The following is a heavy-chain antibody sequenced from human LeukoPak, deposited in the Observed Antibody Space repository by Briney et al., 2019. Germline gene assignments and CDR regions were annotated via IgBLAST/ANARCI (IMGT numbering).Heavy chain of an antibody. D-gene: IGHD6-13*01. CDR2: IYNRGST. CDR1: GDSISNYY. J-gene: IGHJ4*02. Sequence: PSETLSLTCTVSGDSISNYYWSWIRQPPGKGLEWIGYIYNRGSTSYNPSLKSRVTMSVDTSKNQFSLKLSSVTAADTAVYYCASSWSGYFDYWGQGTLVTVSS. V-gene: IGHV4-59*01. CDR3: ASSWSGYFDY.